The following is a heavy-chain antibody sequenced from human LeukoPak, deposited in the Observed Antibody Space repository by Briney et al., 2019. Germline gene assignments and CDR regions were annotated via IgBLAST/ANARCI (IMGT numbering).Heavy chain of an antibody. CDR3: ARDKERGGDYYGMDV. Sequence: TGGSLRLSCAASGFTSSSYAMHWVRQAPGKGLEWVAVISYDGSNKYYADSVKGRFTISRDNSKNTLYLQMNSLRAEDTAVYYCARDKERGGDYYGMDVWGQGTTVTVSS. J-gene: IGHJ6*02. CDR2: ISYDGSNK. V-gene: IGHV3-30-3*01. CDR1: GFTSSSYA. D-gene: IGHD4-17*01.